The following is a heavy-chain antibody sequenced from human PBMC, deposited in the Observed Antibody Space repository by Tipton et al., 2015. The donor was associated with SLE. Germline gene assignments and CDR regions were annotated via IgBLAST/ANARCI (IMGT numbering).Heavy chain of an antibody. Sequence: SLRLSCAASGFTFSSYAMDWVRQAPGKGLEWLSSISGTGGGTNYADSVKGRFTVSRDNSKNTMYLQMNSLRVDDTAVYYCAKDRRIAVAGMGYFDFWGQGALVIVSS. V-gene: IGHV3-23*01. J-gene: IGHJ4*02. CDR1: GFTFSSYA. CDR3: AKDRRIAVAGMGYFDF. D-gene: IGHD6-19*01. CDR2: ISGTGGGT.